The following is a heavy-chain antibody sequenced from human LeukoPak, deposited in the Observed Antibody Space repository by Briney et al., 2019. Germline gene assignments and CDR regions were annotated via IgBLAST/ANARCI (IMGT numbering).Heavy chain of an antibody. J-gene: IGHJ4*02. CDR3: ARENLNYYGSGSYLY. CDR1: GYPFSGYY. CDR2: INPETGAT. Sequence: ASVKVSCKASGYPFSGYYIHWVRQGPGQGLEWLGWINPETGATKYAQRFEGRVTLTRDTSVTTVHMELSGLRSDDSAVYYCARENLNYYGSGSYLYWGQESQVTVSS. D-gene: IGHD3-10*01. V-gene: IGHV1-2*02.